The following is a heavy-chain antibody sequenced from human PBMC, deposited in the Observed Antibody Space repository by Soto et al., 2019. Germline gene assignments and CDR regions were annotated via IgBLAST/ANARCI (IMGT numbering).Heavy chain of an antibody. CDR1: GFTFSSYA. D-gene: IGHD3-10*01. J-gene: IGHJ4*02. CDR2: ISYDGSNK. Sequence: GGSLRLSCAASGFTFSSYAMHWVRQAPGKGLEWVAVISYDGSNKNYADSVKGRFTISRDNSKNTLYLQMNSLRAEDTAADDCARASGSGTVAAFDYWGQGTLVTVSS. CDR3: ARASGSGTVAAFDY. V-gene: IGHV3-30*04.